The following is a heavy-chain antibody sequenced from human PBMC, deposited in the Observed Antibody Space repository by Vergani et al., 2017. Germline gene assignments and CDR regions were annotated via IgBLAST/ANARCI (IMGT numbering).Heavy chain of an antibody. CDR3: ARGDNSSSSGRYFDF. J-gene: IGHJ4*02. CDR2: ISGSGGST. Sequence: EVQLLESGGGLVQPGGSLRLSCAASGFTFSSYAMSWVRQAPGKGLEWVSAISGSGGSTYYADSVKGRFTISRDNSKNTLYLQMNSLRAEDTAVYYCARGDNSSSSGRYFDFWGQGMLVTVSS. V-gene: IGHV3-23*01. D-gene: IGHD3-22*01. CDR1: GFTFSSYA.